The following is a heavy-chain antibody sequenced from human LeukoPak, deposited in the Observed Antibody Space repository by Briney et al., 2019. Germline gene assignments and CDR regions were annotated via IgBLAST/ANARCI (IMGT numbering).Heavy chain of an antibody. CDR3: ARAPGVVITGEDWFDP. CDR1: GGSISSGSYY. D-gene: IGHD3-3*01. J-gene: IGHJ5*02. V-gene: IGHV4-61*02. Sequence: SETLSLTCTVSGGSISSGSYYWSWIRQPAGKGLEWIGRIYTSGSTNYNPSLKSRVTISVDTSKNQFSLKLSSVTAADTAVYYCARAPGVVITGEDWFDPWGQGTLVTVSS. CDR2: IYTSGST.